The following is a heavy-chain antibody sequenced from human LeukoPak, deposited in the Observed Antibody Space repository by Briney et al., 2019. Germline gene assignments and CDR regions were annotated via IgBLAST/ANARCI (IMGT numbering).Heavy chain of an antibody. CDR1: GGSISSINYY. CDR2: IYYSGST. V-gene: IGHV4-31*03. J-gene: IGHJ4*02. Sequence: SPTLSLTCNVSGGSISSINYYWSWIRQHPGKGLEWIAYIYYSGSTSYNPSLKSRVTISVDTSKNQFSLKLSSVTTADTAVYYCARSGNYGGAYWGPGTLVTVSS. CDR3: ARSGNYGGAY. D-gene: IGHD4-17*01.